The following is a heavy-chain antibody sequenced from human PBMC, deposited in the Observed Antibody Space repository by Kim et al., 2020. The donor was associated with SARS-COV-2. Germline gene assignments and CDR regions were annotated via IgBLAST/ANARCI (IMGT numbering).Heavy chain of an antibody. Sequence: ASVKVSCKASGYPFVDYVVNWVRLAPGQGPEWLGWISPYNGNTHIRDTLEGRLSLTTATSATTAFLELRSLTSDDTAVYYCARAGHISRNGYHFSDSWGQGTLVTVSS. J-gene: IGHJ4*02. CDR3: ARAGHISRNGYHFSDS. CDR2: ISPYNGNT. D-gene: IGHD6-25*01. V-gene: IGHV1-18*01. CDR1: GYPFVDYV.